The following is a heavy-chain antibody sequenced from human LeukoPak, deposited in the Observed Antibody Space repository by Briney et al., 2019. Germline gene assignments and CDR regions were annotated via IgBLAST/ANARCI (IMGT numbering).Heavy chain of an antibody. CDR2: ISSSSSTI. CDR1: GFTFSSYS. CDR3: ARDEAIFGAGYYYGMDV. J-gene: IGHJ6*02. Sequence: GGSLRLSCAASGFTFSSYSMNWVRQAPGKGLEWVSYISSSSSTIYYADSVKGRFTISRDNAKNSLYLQMNSLRDEDTAVYYCARDEAIFGAGYYYGMDVWGQGTTVTVSS. D-gene: IGHD3-3*01. V-gene: IGHV3-48*02.